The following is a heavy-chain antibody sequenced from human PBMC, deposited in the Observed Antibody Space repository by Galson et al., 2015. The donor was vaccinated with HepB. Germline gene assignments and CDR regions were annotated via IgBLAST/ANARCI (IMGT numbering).Heavy chain of an antibody. V-gene: IGHV3-74*01. Sequence: SLRLSCAASGFTFSSYWMHWVRQAPGKGLVWVSQMSSDGSTITYADSVKGRFTISRDNPKSTLYLQMNSLRAEDTAMYYCARDRGGGIDVWGQGTTVTVSS. CDR3: ARDRGGGIDV. CDR1: GFTFSSYW. CDR2: MSSDGSTI. J-gene: IGHJ6*02. D-gene: IGHD3-10*01.